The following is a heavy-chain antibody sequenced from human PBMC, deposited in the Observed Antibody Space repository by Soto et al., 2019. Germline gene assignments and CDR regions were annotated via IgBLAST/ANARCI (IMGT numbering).Heavy chain of an antibody. CDR2: INPNGGST. D-gene: IGHD3-16*01. CDR1: GYSFTSQY. CDR3: AREQGVRPGGGGTEPLDI. Sequence: QVQLVQSGAEVKKPGASVKISCEASGYSFTSQYVHWVRQAPGQGLEWMGIINPNGGSTTYAQKFQGRGPKTREPATSTVYRELSSLKSEDPAVYYCAREQGVRPGGGGTEPLDIWGQGTMVTVAS. V-gene: IGHV1-46*03. J-gene: IGHJ3*02.